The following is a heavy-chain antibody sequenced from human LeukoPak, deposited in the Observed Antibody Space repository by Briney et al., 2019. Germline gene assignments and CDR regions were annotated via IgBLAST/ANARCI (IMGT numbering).Heavy chain of an antibody. CDR1: GYTFTGYY. Sequence: ASVKVSCKASGYTFTGYYMHWVRQAPGQGLEWMGWINPNSGGTNYAQKFQGRVTMTRDTSISTAYMELSRLRSDDTAVYYRARSDTAMAQVDYWGQGTLVTVSS. CDR2: INPNSGGT. D-gene: IGHD5-18*01. V-gene: IGHV1-2*02. J-gene: IGHJ4*02. CDR3: ARSDTAMAQVDY.